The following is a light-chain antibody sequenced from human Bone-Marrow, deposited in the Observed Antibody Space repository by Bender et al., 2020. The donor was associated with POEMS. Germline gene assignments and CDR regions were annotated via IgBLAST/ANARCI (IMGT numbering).Light chain of an antibody. V-gene: IGLV1-44*01. Sequence: QSVLTQPPSASGTPGQSVIISCSGTDSNFGGNNVNWYQHLPGTAPRLVVYSNYQRPSGVPARFSGSKSGTSASLAITGLQAEDEADYFCQSYDRSLSVYGFGTGTKVTVL. CDR2: SNY. J-gene: IGLJ1*01. CDR1: DSNFGGNN. CDR3: QSYDRSLSVYG.